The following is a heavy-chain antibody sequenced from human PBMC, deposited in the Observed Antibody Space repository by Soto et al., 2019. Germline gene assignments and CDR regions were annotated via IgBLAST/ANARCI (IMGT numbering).Heavy chain of an antibody. CDR1: GYTFSSNW. J-gene: IGHJ6*02. CDR2: IYPGDSET. CDR3: AASIFYYGMDV. Sequence: GESLKISCQTSGYTFSSNWIGWVRQMPGKGLEWMGIIYPGDSETRYSASFQGQVTISADRSFSTAYLQWTSLQASDTAMYYCAASIFYYGMDVWGQGTTVTVSS. V-gene: IGHV5-51*01.